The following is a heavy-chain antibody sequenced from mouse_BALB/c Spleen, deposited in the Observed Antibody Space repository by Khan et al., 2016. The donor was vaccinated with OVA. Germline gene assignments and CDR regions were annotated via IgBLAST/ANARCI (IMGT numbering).Heavy chain of an antibody. D-gene: IGHD3-3*01. Sequence: EVQLQQSGPELVKPGASVKISCKTSGYTFTEYTLHWVKQSHGKSLEWIGVINPTNRVTSYNQKFKGKATMHVDKATSTAYSEFRSLTSDESAILYCAKDAGRYWGQGTSVTVSS. CDR1: GYTFTEYT. J-gene: IGHJ4*01. CDR3: AKDAGRY. V-gene: IGHV1-18*01. CDR2: INPTNRVT.